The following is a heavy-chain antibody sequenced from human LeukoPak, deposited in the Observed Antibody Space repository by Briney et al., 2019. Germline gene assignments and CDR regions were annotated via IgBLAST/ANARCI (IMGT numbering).Heavy chain of an antibody. D-gene: IGHD3-22*01. CDR3: ARSGYYDSTGYLDY. CDR2: IGLSSTTT. J-gene: IGHJ4*02. V-gene: IGHV3-48*01. Sequence: GGSLRLSCAASGFTFTSYNINWVRQAPGKGLEWVSCIGLSSTTTYYADSVTGRFTISGDNAKNSVYLQMNSLRTEDMAVYYCARSGYYDSTGYLDYWGQGTLVTVSS. CDR1: GFTFTSYN.